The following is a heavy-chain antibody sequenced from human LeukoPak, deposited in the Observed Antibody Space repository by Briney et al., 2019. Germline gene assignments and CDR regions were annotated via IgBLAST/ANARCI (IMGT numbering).Heavy chain of an antibody. CDR3: VRNLPGAGY. Sequence: GGSLTLSCAASGFTFNNYWLSWVRQAPGKGLEWVANIKTDGSETYYVDAVKGRFTISRDNAKNSLYLQMNNLRVEDTAVYYCVRNLPGAGYWGQGTLVIVSS. J-gene: IGHJ4*02. V-gene: IGHV3-7*01. D-gene: IGHD3-9*01. CDR1: GFTFNNYW. CDR2: IKTDGSET.